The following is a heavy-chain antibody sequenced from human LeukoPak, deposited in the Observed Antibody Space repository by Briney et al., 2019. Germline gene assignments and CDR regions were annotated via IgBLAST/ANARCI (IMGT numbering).Heavy chain of an antibody. CDR1: GGSFSGYY. D-gene: IGHD6-19*01. Sequence: PSETLSLTCAVYGGSFSGYYWSWIRQPPGKGLEWIGEINHSGSTNYNPSLKSRATISVDTSKNQFSLKLSSVTAADTAVYYCARGWAAVAGLPPYFDYGGQGTLVTVSS. CDR3: ARGWAAVAGLPPYFDY. J-gene: IGHJ4*02. V-gene: IGHV4-34*01. CDR2: INHSGST.